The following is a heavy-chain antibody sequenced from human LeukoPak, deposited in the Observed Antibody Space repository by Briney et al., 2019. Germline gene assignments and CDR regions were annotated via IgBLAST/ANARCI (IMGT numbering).Heavy chain of an antibody. CDR1: GFIFSTYT. D-gene: IGHD3-10*01. J-gene: IGHJ4*02. V-gene: IGHV3-23*01. CDR2: INKNGGRT. Sequence: GGSLSLSCAASGFIFSTYTMGWVRQAPGTGLEWVSDINKNGGRTYYADSVKGRFTISRDNSMNTLYLQMSSLRAEDTAIYYCAKAKTSGSSYDYWRQGMLVTVSS. CDR3: AKAKTSGSSYDY.